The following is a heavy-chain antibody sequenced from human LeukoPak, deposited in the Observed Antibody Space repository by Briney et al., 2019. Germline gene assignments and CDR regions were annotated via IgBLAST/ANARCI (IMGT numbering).Heavy chain of an antibody. CDR2: IKQDGSEK. D-gene: IGHD6-13*01. J-gene: IGHJ4*02. V-gene: IGHV3-7*01. Sequence: GGSLRLSCAASGFTFSSYWMSWVRQAPGKGLEWVANIKQDGSEKYYLDSVKGRFTISRGNAKNSLYLQMNSLRAEDTAVYYCASGPIAAAGLSFDYWGQGTLVAVSS. CDR1: GFTFSSYW. CDR3: ASGPIAAAGLSFDY.